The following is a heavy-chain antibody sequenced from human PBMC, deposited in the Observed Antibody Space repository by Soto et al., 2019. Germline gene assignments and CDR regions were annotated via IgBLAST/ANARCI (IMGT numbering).Heavy chain of an antibody. CDR1: GGSISSYY. Sequence: PSETLSLTCTVSGGSISSYYWSWIRQPAGKGLEWIGRIYTSGSTNYNPSLKSRVTMSVDTSKNQFSLKLSSVTAADTAVYYCARDRRYDFWSGYQNFDYWGQGTPVTVSS. J-gene: IGHJ4*02. CDR2: IYTSGST. V-gene: IGHV4-4*07. D-gene: IGHD3-3*01. CDR3: ARDRRYDFWSGYQNFDY.